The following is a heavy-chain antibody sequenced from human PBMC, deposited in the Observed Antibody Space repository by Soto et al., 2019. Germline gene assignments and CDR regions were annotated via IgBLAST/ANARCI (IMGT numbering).Heavy chain of an antibody. Sequence: ASVKVSCKASGYTFTSYDIKWVRQATGQGLEWMGWTNPNSGNTGYAQKFQGRVTMTRNTSISTAYMELSSLRSEDTAVYYCARGRSITGTTSPLDYWGQGTLVTVSS. D-gene: IGHD1-7*01. CDR3: ARGRSITGTTSPLDY. V-gene: IGHV1-8*01. J-gene: IGHJ4*02. CDR1: GYTFTSYD. CDR2: TNPNSGNT.